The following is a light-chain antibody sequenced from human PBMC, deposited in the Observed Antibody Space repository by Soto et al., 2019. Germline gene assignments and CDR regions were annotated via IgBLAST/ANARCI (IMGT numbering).Light chain of an antibody. CDR3: QQYNKWPPWT. Sequence: EIVMTQSPATLSVSPGERATLSCRASQSLSNNLAWYQQKPGQAPRLLIYDASTRATGVPARFSGSGSGTDFTLTISSLQSEDFAVYYCQQYNKWPPWTFGQGTKVEIK. CDR2: DAS. V-gene: IGKV3-15*01. CDR1: QSLSNN. J-gene: IGKJ1*01.